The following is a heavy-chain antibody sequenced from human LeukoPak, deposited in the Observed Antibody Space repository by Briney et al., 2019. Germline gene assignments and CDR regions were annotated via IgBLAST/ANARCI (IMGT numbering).Heavy chain of an antibody. CDR3: AKDPTVVTPGGNFDY. J-gene: IGHJ4*02. Sequence: GGSLRLSCAASGFTFSSYAMTWVRQAPGKGLEWVSAISGSGGSTYYADSVKGRFAISRDNSKNTLYLQMNSLRAEDTAVYYCAKDPTVVTPGGNFDYWGQGTLVTVSS. CDR2: ISGSGGST. CDR1: GFTFSSYA. V-gene: IGHV3-23*01. D-gene: IGHD4-23*01.